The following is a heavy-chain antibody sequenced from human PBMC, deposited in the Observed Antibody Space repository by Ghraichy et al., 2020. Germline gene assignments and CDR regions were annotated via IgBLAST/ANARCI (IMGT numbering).Heavy chain of an antibody. CDR2: SSSSGSRI. V-gene: IGHV3-11*01. J-gene: IGHJ4*02. D-gene: IGHD3-10*01. CDR3: ARILLWFGAYYFDY. CDR1: GFTFSEYY. Sequence: SCAASGFTFSEYYVSWIRQAPGKGLEWVSYSSSSGSRIYYADSVKGRFTVSRDNAKNSLSLQMNSLRAEDTAVYYCARILLWFGAYYFDYWGQGTLVTVSS.